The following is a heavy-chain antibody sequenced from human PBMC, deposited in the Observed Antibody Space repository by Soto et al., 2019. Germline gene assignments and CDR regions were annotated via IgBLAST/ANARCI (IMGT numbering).Heavy chain of an antibody. CDR2: IIPILDIP. CDR3: ASHFTGVLVLGTSPPGGDNYGWDV. CDR1: GGTFSRYT. D-gene: IGHD2-8*02. J-gene: IGHJ6*02. Sequence: QVQLVQSGAEVKKPGSSVKVSCKASGGTFSRYTFTWVRQAPGQGLEWMGRIIPILDIPNYAQNFQGRATITADKSRSKAYMEVSSLTSDDTAVYYCASHFTGVLVLGTSPPGGDNYGWDVWGQGTTVTVSS. V-gene: IGHV1-69*02.